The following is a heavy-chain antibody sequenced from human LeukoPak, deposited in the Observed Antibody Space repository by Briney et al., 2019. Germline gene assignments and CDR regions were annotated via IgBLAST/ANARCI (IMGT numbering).Heavy chain of an antibody. D-gene: IGHD2-15*01. Sequence: PSETLSLTCTVSGGSITSGTYYWDWIRQAPGKGLEWSGNVYHTGIIYYNPSLNSLVTMSVDASKNQFSLKLNSLTAADTAVYYCARHHSALNWFDPWGQGTLVTVSS. V-gene: IGHV4-39*01. J-gene: IGHJ5*02. CDR3: ARHHSALNWFDP. CDR2: VYHTGII. CDR1: GGSITSGTYY.